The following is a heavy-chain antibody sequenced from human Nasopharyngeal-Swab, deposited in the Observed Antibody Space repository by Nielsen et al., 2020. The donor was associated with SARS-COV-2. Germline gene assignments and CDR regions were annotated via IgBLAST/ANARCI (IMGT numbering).Heavy chain of an antibody. D-gene: IGHD1-26*01. V-gene: IGHV3-23*01. Sequence: WIRQPPGKGLEWVSAIDARGGGIIYADSVKGRFTISRDNFKNTLYLQMNSLRAGDTAVYYCAKDVGFDSGHNYHHNWSQGTLVTVSS. CDR3: AKDVGFDSGHNYHHN. CDR2: IDARGGGI. J-gene: IGHJ4*02.